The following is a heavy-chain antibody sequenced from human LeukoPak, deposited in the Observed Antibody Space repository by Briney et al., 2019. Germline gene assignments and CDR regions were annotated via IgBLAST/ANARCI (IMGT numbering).Heavy chain of an antibody. CDR2: IIPIFGIA. V-gene: IGHV1-69*13. D-gene: IGHD3-3*01. CDR1: GGTFSSYA. CDR3: ASAFYYDFWSGYRDY. J-gene: IGHJ4*02. Sequence: ASVKVSCKASGGTFSSYAISWVRQAPGQGLEWMGGIIPIFGIANYAQKFQGRVTITADESTSTAYMELSSLRSEDTAVYYCASAFYYDFWSGYRDYWGQGTLVTVSS.